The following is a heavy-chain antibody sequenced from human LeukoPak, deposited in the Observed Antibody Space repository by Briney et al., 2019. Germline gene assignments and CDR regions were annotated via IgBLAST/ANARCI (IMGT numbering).Heavy chain of an antibody. CDR2: ISAYNGNT. CDR1: GYTFTSYG. J-gene: IGHJ4*02. D-gene: IGHD3-9*01. V-gene: IGHV1-18*01. CDR3: ARDRDYDILTGYTYYFDY. Sequence: ASVKGSCKASGYTFTSYGISWVRQAPGQGLEWMGWISAYNGNTNYAQKLQGRVTMTTDTSTSTAYMELRSLRSDDTAVYYCARDRDYDILTGYTYYFDYWRQRTLVTV.